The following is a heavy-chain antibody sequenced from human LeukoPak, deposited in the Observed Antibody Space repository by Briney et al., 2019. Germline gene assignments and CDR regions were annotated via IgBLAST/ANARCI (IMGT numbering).Heavy chain of an antibody. CDR1: GYTFTSYA. J-gene: IGHJ4*02. Sequence: GASVKVSCKASGYTFTSYAMNWVRQAPGQGLEWMGWISAYNGNTNYAQKLQGRVTMTTDTSTSTAYMELRSLRSDDTAVYYCARPQEEDGYNYNWAFDYWGQGTLVTVSS. V-gene: IGHV1-18*01. CDR3: ARPQEEDGYNYNWAFDY. D-gene: IGHD5-24*01. CDR2: ISAYNGNT.